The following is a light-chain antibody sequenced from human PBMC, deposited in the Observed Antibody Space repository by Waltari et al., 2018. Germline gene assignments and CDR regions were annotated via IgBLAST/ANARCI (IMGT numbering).Light chain of an antibody. V-gene: IGLV2-8*01. CDR1: SSDVGDNHL. Sequence: QSALTQPPSASGSAGQSVTIPCPGTSSDVGDNHLVSWYQQHPGKAPKLMIFEVTQRPSGVPDRFSGSKSGNTASLTVSGLQAEDEADYYCSSYAGTNRVFGGGTKLTVL. J-gene: IGLJ2*01. CDR3: SSYAGTNRV. CDR2: EVT.